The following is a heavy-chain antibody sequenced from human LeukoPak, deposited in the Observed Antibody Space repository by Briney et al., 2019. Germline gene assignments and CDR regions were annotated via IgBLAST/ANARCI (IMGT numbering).Heavy chain of an antibody. CDR3: AMNYYDSSGYYLNWFDP. J-gene: IGHJ5*02. CDR1: GGSISSYY. CDR2: IYTSGST. D-gene: IGHD3-22*01. Sequence: PSETLSLTCTVSGGSISSYYWSWIRQPAGKGLEWIGRIYTSGSTNYNPSLKSRVTMSVDTSKNQSSLKLSSVTAADTAVYYCAMNYYDSSGYYLNWFDPWGQGTLVTVSS. V-gene: IGHV4-4*07.